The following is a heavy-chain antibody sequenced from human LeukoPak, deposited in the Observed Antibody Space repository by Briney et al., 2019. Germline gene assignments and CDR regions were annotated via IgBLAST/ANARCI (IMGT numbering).Heavy chain of an antibody. V-gene: IGHV1-2*02. Sequence: VXQAPGQXXXWMGWINPNSGGTNYAQKFQGRVTMTRDTSISTAYMELSRLRSDDTAVYYCARCRPAAISNWFDPWGQGTLVTVSS. J-gene: IGHJ5*02. CDR2: INPNSGGT. D-gene: IGHD2-2*02. CDR3: ARCRPAAISNWFDP.